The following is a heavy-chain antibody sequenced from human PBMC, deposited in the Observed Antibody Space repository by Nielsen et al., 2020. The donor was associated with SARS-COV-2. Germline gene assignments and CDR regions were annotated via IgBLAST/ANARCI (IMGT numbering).Heavy chain of an antibody. D-gene: IGHD3-10*01. CDR3: ARATLHSLRSSWFEGIDS. CDR2: ISNSNRYT. CDR1: GFNFSNYF. V-gene: IGHV3-11*05. J-gene: IGHJ4*02. Sequence: GGSLRLSCAASGFNFSNYFMAWTRQVPGKGLHSVSYISNSNRYTKYADSVMGRFTISRDNTKNPLYLQMDSLRVEDTAVYFCARATLHSLRSSWFEGIDSWGQGTLVTVSS.